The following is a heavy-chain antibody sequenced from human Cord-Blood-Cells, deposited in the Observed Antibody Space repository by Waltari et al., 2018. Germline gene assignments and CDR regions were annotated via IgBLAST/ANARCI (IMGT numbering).Heavy chain of an antibody. CDR2: INHSGST. J-gene: IGHJ2*01. Sequence: QVQLQQWGAGVSTASRTMSLTCAVHGGSFSVYYWSWIRQHPGKELKCIGEINHSGSTNYTPSRQSRVTIAVDTPNTQFSLQLSSVTAADTAVYYCARVRRLYFDLLGRGTLFTVSS. CDR1: GGSFSVYY. CDR3: ARVRRLYFDL. V-gene: IGHV4-34*01.